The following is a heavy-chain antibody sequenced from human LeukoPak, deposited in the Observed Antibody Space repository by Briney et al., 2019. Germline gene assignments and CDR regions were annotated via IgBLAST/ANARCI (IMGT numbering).Heavy chain of an antibody. V-gene: IGHV3-30-3*01. Sequence: GRSLRLSCAASGFTFSSYAMHWVRQAPGKGLEWVAVISYDGSNKYYADSVKGRFTISRDNSKNTLYLQMNSLRAEDTAVYYWGRGLGFTLSSENINFGMDGWGQGTTVTVSS. D-gene: IGHD3-16*01. J-gene: IGHJ6*02. CDR1: GFTFSSYA. CDR2: ISYDGSNK. CDR3: GRGLGFTLSSENINFGMDG.